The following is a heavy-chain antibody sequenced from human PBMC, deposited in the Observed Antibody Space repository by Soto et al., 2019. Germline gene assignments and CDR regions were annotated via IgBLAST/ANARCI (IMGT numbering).Heavy chain of an antibody. CDR3: ARGPYFTRGRPFVGYSDSTSLHPFDY. V-gene: IGHV1-69*06. Sequence: SVKVSCKASGGTFSSYAISWVRQAPGQGLEWMGGIIPIFGTANYAQKFQGRVTITADKSTSTAYMELSSLRSEDTAVYYCARGPYFTRGRPFVGYSDSTSLHPFDYWGQGTMVTVYS. CDR1: GGTFSSYA. D-gene: IGHD3-22*01. CDR2: IIPIFGTA. J-gene: IGHJ4*02.